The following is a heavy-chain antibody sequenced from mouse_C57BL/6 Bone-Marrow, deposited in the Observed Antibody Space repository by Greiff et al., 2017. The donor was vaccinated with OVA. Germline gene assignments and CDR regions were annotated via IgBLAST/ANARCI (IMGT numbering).Heavy chain of an antibody. CDR3: ARHEKLPLSYDGYAWFAY. J-gene: IGHJ3*01. D-gene: IGHD2-3*01. CDR1: GYTFTEYT. Sequence: QVQLQQSGAELVKPGASVKLSCKASGYTFTEYTIHWVKQRSGQGLEWIGWFYPGSGSIKYNEKFKDKATLTADKSSSTVYMELSRLTSEDSAVYFCARHEKLPLSYDGYAWFAYWGQGTLVTVSA. V-gene: IGHV1-62-2*01. CDR2: FYPGSGSI.